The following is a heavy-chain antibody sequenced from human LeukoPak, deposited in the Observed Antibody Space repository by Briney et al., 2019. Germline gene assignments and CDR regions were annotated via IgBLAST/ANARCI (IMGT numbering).Heavy chain of an antibody. V-gene: IGHV1-18*04. Sequence: ASVKVSCKASGYTFTGHYMNWVRQAPGQGLEWMGWISTYNGNTDYTQKLQGRVTMTTDTSTSTAYMELRSLRSDDTALYYCARTYGDYDGSYWYFDLWGRGTLVTVSS. CDR3: ARTYGDYDGSYWYFDL. CDR1: GYTFTGHY. CDR2: ISTYNGNT. J-gene: IGHJ2*01. D-gene: IGHD4-17*01.